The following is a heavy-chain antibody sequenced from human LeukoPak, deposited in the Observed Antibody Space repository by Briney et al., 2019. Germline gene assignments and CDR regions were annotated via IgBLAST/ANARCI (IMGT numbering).Heavy chain of an antibody. CDR1: GYTFTDCH. V-gene: IGHV1-2*02. D-gene: IGHD3-10*01. CDR3: ARGPYGSENYYDY. CDR2: INPNSGGT. J-gene: IGHJ4*02. Sequence: ASVKVSCKASGYTFTDCHVHWVRQAPGQGLDWMGWINPNSGGTNYAQKFQGRVTMTRDTSISTAYMELSRLRSDDTAVYYCARGPYGSENYYDYWGQGTLATVSS.